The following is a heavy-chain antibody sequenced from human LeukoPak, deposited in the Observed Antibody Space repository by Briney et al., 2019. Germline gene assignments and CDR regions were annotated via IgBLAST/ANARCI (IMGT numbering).Heavy chain of an antibody. CDR1: GGTFSSYA. J-gene: IGHJ6*02. D-gene: IGHD1-26*01. CDR2: IIPILGIA. V-gene: IGHV1-69*04. Sequence: SVKVSCRASGGTFSSYAISWVRQAPGQGLEWMGRIIPILGIANYAQKFQGRVTITADKSTSTAYMELSSLRSEDTAVYYCARDYGGATPSYYYYGMDVWGQGTTVTVSS. CDR3: ARDYGGATPSYYYYGMDV.